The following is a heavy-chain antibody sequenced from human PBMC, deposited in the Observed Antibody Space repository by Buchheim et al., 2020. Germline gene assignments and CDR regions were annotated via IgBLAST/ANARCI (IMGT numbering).Heavy chain of an antibody. Sequence: EVQLLESGGGLVQPGGSLRLSCAASGFTFSSYAMSWVRQAPGKGLEWVSAISGSGGSTYYADSVKGRFTISRDNSKNTLYLKMNNLKAEDTAVYYCAKDYNYDSSGYYYVRSPHIDYWGQGTL. D-gene: IGHD3-22*01. V-gene: IGHV3-23*01. CDR3: AKDYNYDSSGYYYVRSPHIDY. J-gene: IGHJ4*02. CDR1: GFTFSSYA. CDR2: ISGSGGST.